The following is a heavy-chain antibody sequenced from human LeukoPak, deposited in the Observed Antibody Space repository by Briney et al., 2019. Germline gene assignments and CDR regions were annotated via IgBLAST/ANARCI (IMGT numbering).Heavy chain of an antibody. D-gene: IGHD3-3*01. CDR3: ARQSDFWSGHVGDY. CDR1: GGSINSSSYY. V-gene: IGHV4-39*01. CDR2: ICYSGST. J-gene: IGHJ4*02. Sequence: SETLSLTCTVSGGSINSSSYYWGWIRQPPGKGLEWIGSICYSGSTYYNPSLKSRVTITVDTSKNQFSLKLSSVTAADTAVYYCARQSDFWSGHVGDYWGQGTLVTVSS.